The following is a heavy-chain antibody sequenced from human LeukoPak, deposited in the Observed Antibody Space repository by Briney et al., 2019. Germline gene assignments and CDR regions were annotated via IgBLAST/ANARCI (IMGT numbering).Heavy chain of an antibody. Sequence: GGSLRLSCTASGFTFSGYEMNWVRQAPGKGLEWVSYISSGTTTIYYADSVKGRFTISRDNAKNSLYLQINSLRAEDTAVYYCARRDCSSTSCTLYYWGQGTLFTVSS. J-gene: IGHJ4*02. CDR3: ARRDCSSTSCTLYY. D-gene: IGHD2-2*01. CDR2: ISSGTTTI. V-gene: IGHV3-48*03. CDR1: GFTFSGYE.